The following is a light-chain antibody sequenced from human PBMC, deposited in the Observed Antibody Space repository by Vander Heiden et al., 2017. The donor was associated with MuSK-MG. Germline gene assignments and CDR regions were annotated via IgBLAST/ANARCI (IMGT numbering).Light chain of an antibody. CDR2: WAS. CDR1: QSGLYNSNNKNY. J-gene: IGKJ1*01. CDR3: QQYYSKPPA. V-gene: IGKV4-1*01. Sequence: DIVMSQPPHALAVSLAERATINCKSSQSGLYNSNNKNYLAWYQQKPGQPPKLLIYWASTRESGVPDRFSGSGSGTDFTLTISSLQAEDVAVYYCQQYYSKPPAFGQGTKVEIK.